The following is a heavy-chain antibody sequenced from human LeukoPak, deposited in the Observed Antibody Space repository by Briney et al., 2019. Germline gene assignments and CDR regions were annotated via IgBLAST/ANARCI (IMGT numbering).Heavy chain of an antibody. Sequence: PSETLSLTCTVSGASSSRSYWSWIRQPPGKGLEWIGYIYYTGSTNYNPSLKSRVTISVDTSKNQFSLKLTSVTAADTAVYYCASGQVGATTLFDYWGQGTLVTVSS. CDR3: ASGQVGATTLFDY. CDR1: GASSSRSY. V-gene: IGHV4-59*01. CDR2: IYYTGST. J-gene: IGHJ4*02. D-gene: IGHD1-26*01.